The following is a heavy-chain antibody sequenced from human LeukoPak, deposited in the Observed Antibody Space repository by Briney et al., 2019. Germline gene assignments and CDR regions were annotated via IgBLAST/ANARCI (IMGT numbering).Heavy chain of an antibody. D-gene: IGHD1-14*01. CDR1: GGSISSSSYY. J-gene: IGHJ6*03. CDR3: AREVLWRVTITDYYYYMDV. V-gene: IGHV4-39*07. Sequence: SETLSLTCTVSGGSISSSSYYWGWIRQPPGKGLEWIGSIYYSGSTYYNPSLKSRVTISVDTSKNQFSLKLSSVTAADTAVYYCAREVLWRVTITDYYYYMDVWGKGTTVTISS. CDR2: IYYSGST.